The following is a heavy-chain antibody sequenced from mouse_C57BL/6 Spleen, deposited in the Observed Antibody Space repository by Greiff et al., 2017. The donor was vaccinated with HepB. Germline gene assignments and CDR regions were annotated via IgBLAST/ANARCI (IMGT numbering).Heavy chain of an antibody. CDR2: IWSGGST. J-gene: IGHJ3*01. Sequence: QVQLQQSGPGLVQPSQSLSITCTVSGFSLTSYGVHWVRQSPGKGLEWLGVIWSGGSTDYNAAFISRLSISKDNSKSQVFFKMNSLQADDTAIYYCARMGDRFAYWGQGTLVTVSA. V-gene: IGHV2-2*01. D-gene: IGHD3-3*01. CDR3: ARMGDRFAY. CDR1: GFSLTSYG.